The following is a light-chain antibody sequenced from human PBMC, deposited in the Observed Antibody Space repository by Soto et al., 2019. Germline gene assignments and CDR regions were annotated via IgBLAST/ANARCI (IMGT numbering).Light chain of an antibody. CDR1: QSVSSN. CDR2: GAS. V-gene: IGKV3-15*01. Sequence: EIVMTQSPATLSVSPGERATLSCRASQSVSSNLAWYQQKPGQAPRLLIYGASTRATGIPARFSRSGSGTDYTLTISSLQSADFAVYYCQQYNNCPPVTFGPGTKVDIK. J-gene: IGKJ3*01. CDR3: QQYNNCPPVT.